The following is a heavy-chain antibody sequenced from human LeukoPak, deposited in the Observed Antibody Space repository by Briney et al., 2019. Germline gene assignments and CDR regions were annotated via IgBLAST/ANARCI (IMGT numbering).Heavy chain of an antibody. V-gene: IGHV4-59*01. Sequence: SETLSLTCAVSGGSINSYYWIWIRQPPGKGLEWIGDIYHSGSTNYNPSLKSRVTISVDTSKNQFSLKLSSVTAADTAVYYCARAHYSSGWYDYSLDVWGPGTTVTVSS. CDR1: GGSINSYY. CDR2: IYHSGST. J-gene: IGHJ6*02. D-gene: IGHD6-19*01. CDR3: ARAHYSSGWYDYSLDV.